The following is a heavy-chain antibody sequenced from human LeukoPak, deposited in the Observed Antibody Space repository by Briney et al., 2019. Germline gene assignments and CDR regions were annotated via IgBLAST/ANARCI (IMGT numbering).Heavy chain of an antibody. V-gene: IGHV3-23*01. D-gene: IGHD3-22*01. J-gene: IGHJ5*02. Sequence: PGGSLRLSCAASGFTFSRSSLSWVRQAPGQVLEWVSSMSGTGDIAHYTESVGGRFTISRDNSRNTLYLQMNSLRADDTAVYYCAKLKSALIVVGAWGQGIRVAVSS. CDR1: GFTFSRSS. CDR2: MSGTGDIA. CDR3: AKLKSALIVVGA.